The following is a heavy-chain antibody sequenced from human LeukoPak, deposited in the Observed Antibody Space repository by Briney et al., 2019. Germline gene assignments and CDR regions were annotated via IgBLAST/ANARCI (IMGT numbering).Heavy chain of an antibody. Sequence: ASVKVSYKASGGIFSSYAISWVRQAPGQGLEWMGGIIPIFGTAHYAQKLQGRVTITTDDSTSTAYMELSSLRSEDTAMYYCARDQSGSYYGLDYWGQGALVTVSS. D-gene: IGHD1-26*01. J-gene: IGHJ4*02. CDR2: IIPIFGTA. CDR1: GGIFSSYA. CDR3: ARDQSGSYYGLDY. V-gene: IGHV1-69*05.